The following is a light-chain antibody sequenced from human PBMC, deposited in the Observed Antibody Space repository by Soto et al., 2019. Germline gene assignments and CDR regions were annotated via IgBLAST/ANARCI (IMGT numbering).Light chain of an antibody. J-gene: IGLJ1*01. CDR2: EVS. CDR3: SSYTSSSNYV. CDR1: SSDVGGYNF. V-gene: IGLV2-14*01. Sequence: QSVLTQPASVSGSPGQSITISCTGASSDVGGYNFVSWYQQHPGKAPKLMIFEVSNRPSGVSNRFSGSKSGNTASLTISGLQADDEADYYCSSYTSSSNYVFGTGTKLTVL.